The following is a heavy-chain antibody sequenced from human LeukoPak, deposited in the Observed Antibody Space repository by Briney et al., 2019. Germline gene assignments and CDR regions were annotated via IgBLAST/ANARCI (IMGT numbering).Heavy chain of an antibody. CDR1: GFTFSNYA. J-gene: IGHJ4*02. CDR3: AKAFGTIDPFED. Sequence: GGSLRLSCAASGFTFSNYAVSWVRQAPGKGLEWVSSISDSGANTYYADSVKGRFTISRDNSKNTLYLQMNSLRAEDTAVYYCAKAFGTIDPFEDWGQGTLVTVSS. D-gene: IGHD2-2*01. V-gene: IGHV3-23*01. CDR2: ISDSGANT.